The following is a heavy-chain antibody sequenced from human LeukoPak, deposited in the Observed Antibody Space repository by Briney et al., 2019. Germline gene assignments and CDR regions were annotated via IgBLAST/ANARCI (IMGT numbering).Heavy chain of an antibody. CDR2: IYHSGST. D-gene: IGHD3-10*01. CDR3: ARVGTDYYGSGSYYLDY. CDR1: GGSISSGGYS. J-gene: IGHJ4*02. V-gene: IGHV4-30-2*01. Sequence: SQTPSLTCAVSGGSISSGGYSWSWIRQPPGKGLEWIGYIYHSGSTYYNPSLKSRVTISVDRSKNQFSLKLSSVTAADTAVYYCARVGTDYYGSGSYYLDYWGQGTLVTVSS.